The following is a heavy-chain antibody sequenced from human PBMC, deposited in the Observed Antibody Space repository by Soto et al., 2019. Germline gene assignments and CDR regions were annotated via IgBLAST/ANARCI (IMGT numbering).Heavy chain of an antibody. CDR1: GGSFSGYY. J-gene: IGHJ4*02. V-gene: IGHV4-34*01. D-gene: IGHD6-19*01. Sequence: SETLSLTCAVYGGSFSGYYWSWIRQPPGKGLEWIGEIYHSGSTNYNPSLKSRVTISVDKSKNQFSLKLSSVTAADTAVYYCARGNSGWRTLDYWGQGTLVTVSS. CDR3: ARGNSGWRTLDY. CDR2: IYHSGST.